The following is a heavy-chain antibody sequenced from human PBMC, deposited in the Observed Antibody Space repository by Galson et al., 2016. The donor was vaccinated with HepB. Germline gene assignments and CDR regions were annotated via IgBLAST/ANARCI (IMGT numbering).Heavy chain of an antibody. Sequence: SLRLSCAASGFTFSRYTMNWVRQTPGKALEWVSSITSGSDYIYEAHSVKGRFTISRDDAKNSLYLQMNSLRAEDTAVYFCARVTGYSFDNWGQGTLVTVSS. J-gene: IGHJ4*02. D-gene: IGHD5-24*01. CDR3: ARVTGYSFDN. V-gene: IGHV3-21*01. CDR1: GFTFSRYT. CDR2: ITSGSDYI.